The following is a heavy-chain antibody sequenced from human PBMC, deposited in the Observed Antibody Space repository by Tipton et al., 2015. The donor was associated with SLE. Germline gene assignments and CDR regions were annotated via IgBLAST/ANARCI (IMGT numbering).Heavy chain of an antibody. CDR1: GGSISSGNYS. V-gene: IGHV4-61*02. J-gene: IGHJ4*02. CDR2: IYTSGST. Sequence: GLVKPSETLSLTCTVSGGSISSGNYSWNWIRQPAGKGLEWIGRIYTSGSTNYNPSLKSRVTMSEDTSKTQFSLKLSSVSAADTAVYYCARWVSGYADYWGQGTLVTVSS. CDR3: ARWVSGYADY. D-gene: IGHD5-12*01.